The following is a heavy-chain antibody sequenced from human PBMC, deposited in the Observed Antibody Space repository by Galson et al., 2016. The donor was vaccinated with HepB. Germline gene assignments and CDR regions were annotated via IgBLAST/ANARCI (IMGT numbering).Heavy chain of an antibody. Sequence: SLRLSCAASGFTFSRFWMNWVRQAPRKGLEWVASIKEDGSKTSYVDSVKGRFTISRDNVENSLYLQMNSLRAEDTAVYYCARYGDEAGWNFQHWGQGTLVTVSS. V-gene: IGHV3-7*03. CDR3: ARYGDEAGWNFQH. D-gene: IGHD6-19*01. J-gene: IGHJ1*01. CDR2: IKEDGSKT. CDR1: GFTFSRFW.